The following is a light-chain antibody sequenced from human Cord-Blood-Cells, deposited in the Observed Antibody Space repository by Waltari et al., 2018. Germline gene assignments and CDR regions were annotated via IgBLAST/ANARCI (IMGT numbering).Light chain of an antibody. J-gene: IGKJ4*01. CDR2: DAS. CDR3: QQYDNLPLT. CDR1: QAISNY. Sequence: DIQMTQSPSSLSASVGDRVTITCQASQAISNYLNWYQQKPGKAPKLLIYDASNLETGVPSRFSGSGSGTVFTFTISSLQPEDIATYYCQQYDNLPLTFGGGTKVEIK. V-gene: IGKV1-33*01.